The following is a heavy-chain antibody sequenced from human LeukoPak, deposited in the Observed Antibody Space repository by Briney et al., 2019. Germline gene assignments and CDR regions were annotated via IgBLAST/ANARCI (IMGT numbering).Heavy chain of an antibody. V-gene: IGHV4-59*01. J-gene: IGHJ5*02. CDR3: ARSLLWFGGFDP. CDR2: IYYSGST. CDR1: GGSISSYY. Sequence: PSETLSLTCTVSGGSISSYYWSWIRQPPGKGLEWIGYIYYSGSTNYNPSLKSRVTISVDTSKNQFSLKLSSVTAADTAVYYCARSLLWFGGFDPWGQGTLVIVSS. D-gene: IGHD3-10*01.